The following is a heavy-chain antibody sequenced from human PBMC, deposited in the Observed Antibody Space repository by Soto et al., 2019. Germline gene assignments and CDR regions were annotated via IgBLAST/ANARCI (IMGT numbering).Heavy chain of an antibody. J-gene: IGHJ6*02. CDR3: ASISSSTSHTYYYYGMDV. CDR2: IIPIFGTV. V-gene: IGHV1-69*13. Sequence: SVKVSCKASGGTFSSYAISWVRQAPGQGLEWMGGIIPIFGTVNYAQKFQGRVTITADESTSTAYMELSSLRSEDTAVYYCASISSSTSHTYYYYGMDVWGQGTTVTVSS. CDR1: GGTFSSYA. D-gene: IGHD2-2*01.